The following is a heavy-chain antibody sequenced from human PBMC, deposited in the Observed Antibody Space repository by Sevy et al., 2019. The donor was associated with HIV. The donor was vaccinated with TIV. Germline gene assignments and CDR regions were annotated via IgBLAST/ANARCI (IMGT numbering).Heavy chain of an antibody. CDR2: IYYTGSS. D-gene: IGHD6-13*01. CDR1: GISISNYY. J-gene: IGHJ4*02. V-gene: IGHV4-59*01. CDR3: ARGGPNQQQLDYFDS. Sequence: HSQTLSLTCTVSGISISNYYWTWIRQPPGKGLEWIGYIYYTGSSDSNPSLKSRVTTSVDTSKNQFSLKLSSVTAADTAIYYCARGGPNQQQLDYFDSWGQGILVTVSS.